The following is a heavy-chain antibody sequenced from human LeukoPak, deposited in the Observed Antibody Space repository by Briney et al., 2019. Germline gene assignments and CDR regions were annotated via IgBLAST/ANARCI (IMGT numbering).Heavy chain of an antibody. CDR1: GYTFTSYG. CDR3: ARGMSLYSSSSPFDY. D-gene: IGHD6-13*01. J-gene: IGHJ4*02. CDR2: ISAYNGNT. V-gene: IGHV1-18*01. Sequence: ASVKVSCKASGYTFTSYGISWVRQAPGQGLEWMGWISAYNGNTNYAQKLQGRVTMTTDTSTSTAYMELRSLRSDDTAVYYCARGMSLYSSSSPFDYWGQGTLVTVSS.